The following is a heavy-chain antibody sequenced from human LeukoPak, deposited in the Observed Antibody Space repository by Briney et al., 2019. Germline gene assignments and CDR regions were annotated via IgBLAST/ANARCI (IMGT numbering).Heavy chain of an antibody. CDR1: GGSFSGYY. Sequence: SETLSLTCAVYGGSFSGYYWSWIRQPPGKGLEWIGEINHSGSTNYNPSLKSRVTISVDTSKNQFSLKLSSVTAADTAVYYCARASFYNSYYYGSGSYYNGLDYWGQGTLVTVSS. CDR3: ARASFYNSYYYGSGSYYNGLDY. J-gene: IGHJ4*02. CDR2: INHSGST. D-gene: IGHD3-10*01. V-gene: IGHV4-34*01.